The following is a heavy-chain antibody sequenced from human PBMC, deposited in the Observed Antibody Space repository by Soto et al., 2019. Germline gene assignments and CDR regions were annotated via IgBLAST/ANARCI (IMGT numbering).Heavy chain of an antibody. J-gene: IGHJ6*02. V-gene: IGHV1-69*13. Sequence: SVKVSCKASGGTFSSYAISWVRQAPGQGLERMGGIIPIFGTANYAQKFQGRVTITADESTSTAYMELSSLRSEDTAVYYCARDGPLRFLGPSPDYYGMDVWGQGTTVTVSS. CDR2: IIPIFGTA. D-gene: IGHD3-3*01. CDR1: GGTFSSYA. CDR3: ARDGPLRFLGPSPDYYGMDV.